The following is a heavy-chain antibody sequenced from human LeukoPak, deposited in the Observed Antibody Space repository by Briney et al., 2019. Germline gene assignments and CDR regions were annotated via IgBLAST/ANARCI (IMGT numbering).Heavy chain of an antibody. Sequence: PGGSLRLSCGASGFPFRSYWMSGVRQAPGKGLEWVANIKQDGSEKYYVDSVKGRFTISRDNTKDSLYLQMNSLRAEDTAVYYCARDDTVTTRVGFIDWGQGTLVIVSS. CDR3: ARDDTVTTRVGFID. D-gene: IGHD4-17*01. CDR2: IKQDGSEK. V-gene: IGHV3-7*01. CDR1: GFPFRSYW. J-gene: IGHJ4*02.